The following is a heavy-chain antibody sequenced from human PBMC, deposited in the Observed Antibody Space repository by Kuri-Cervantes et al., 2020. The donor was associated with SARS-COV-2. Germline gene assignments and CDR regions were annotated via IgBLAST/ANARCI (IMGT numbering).Heavy chain of an antibody. CDR3: ARAQSGLMVALDY. CDR1: GFTFSSYA. V-gene: IGHV3-23*01. J-gene: IGHJ4*02. CDR2: ISGSGGST. D-gene: IGHD5-12*01. Sequence: GESLKISCAASGFTFSSYALSWVRQAPGKGLEWVSAISGSGGSTYYADSVKGRFTISRDNAKNSLYLQMNSLRAEDTAVYYCARAQSGLMVALDYWGQGTLVTVSS.